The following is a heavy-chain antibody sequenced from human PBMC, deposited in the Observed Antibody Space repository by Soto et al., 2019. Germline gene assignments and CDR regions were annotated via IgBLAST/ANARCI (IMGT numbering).Heavy chain of an antibody. CDR2: INPSGGST. J-gene: IGHJ5*02. D-gene: IGHD2-15*01. V-gene: IGHV1-46*01. CDR3: ARGGLVVVAATLGFDP. CDR1: GYTFTSYY. Sequence: ASVKVSCKASGYTFTSYYMHWVRQAPGQGLEWMGIINPSGGSTSYAQKFQGRVTMTRDTSTSTVYMELSSLRSEDTAVYYCARGGLVVVAATLGFDPWGQGTLVTVSS.